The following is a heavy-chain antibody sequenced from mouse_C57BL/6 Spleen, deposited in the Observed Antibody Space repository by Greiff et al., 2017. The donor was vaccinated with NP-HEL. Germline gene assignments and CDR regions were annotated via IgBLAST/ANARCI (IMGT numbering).Heavy chain of an antibody. CDR1: GYTFTSYW. Sequence: QVQLQQPGAELVKPGASVKLSCKASGYTFTSYWMQWVKQRPGQGLEWIGEIDPSDSYTNYNQKFKGKATLTEDTSSSTAYMQLSSLTSEDSAVYYCARNYYGNAMDYWGQGTSVTVSS. J-gene: IGHJ4*01. CDR3: ARNYYGNAMDY. CDR2: IDPSDSYT. V-gene: IGHV1-50*01. D-gene: IGHD2-1*01.